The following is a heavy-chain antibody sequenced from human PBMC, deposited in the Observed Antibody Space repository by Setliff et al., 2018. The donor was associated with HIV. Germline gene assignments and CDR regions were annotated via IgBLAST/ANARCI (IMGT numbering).Heavy chain of an antibody. Sequence: SETLSLTCTVSGYSISSGVYRGWIRQPPVKGLEWIGSIYHSGSTYYNPSVQSPVTISVDTSKNQFSPRLTSVTAADTAVYYCARVLLWFGGFGIVRWFDPWGPGALVTVSS. CDR1: GYSISSGVY. J-gene: IGHJ5*02. V-gene: IGHV4-38-2*02. D-gene: IGHD3-10*01. CDR3: ARVLLWFGGFGIVRWFDP. CDR2: IYHSGST.